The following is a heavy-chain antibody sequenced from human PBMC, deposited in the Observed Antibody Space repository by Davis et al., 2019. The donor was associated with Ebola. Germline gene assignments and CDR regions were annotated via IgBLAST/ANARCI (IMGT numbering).Heavy chain of an antibody. V-gene: IGHV3-33*08. CDR2: IWYDGSNK. Sequence: PGGSLRLSCAASGFTFSSYGMHWVRQAPGKGLEWVAVIWYDGSNKYYADSVKGRFTISRDNSKNSLYLQMNSLRAEDTAVYYCARDLDIVANFDYWGQGTLVTVSS. CDR1: GFTFSSYG. J-gene: IGHJ4*02. D-gene: IGHD5-12*01. CDR3: ARDLDIVANFDY.